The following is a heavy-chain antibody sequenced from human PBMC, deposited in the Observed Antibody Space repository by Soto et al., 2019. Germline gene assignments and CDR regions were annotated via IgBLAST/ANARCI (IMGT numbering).Heavy chain of an antibody. CDR1: GFTFDDYA. Sequence: EVHLVESGGGLVQPGRSLRLSCAASGFTFDDYAMHWVRQAPGKGLEWVSGISWNSGTIDYADSVRGRFAISRDNAKNALYLQMNSLRAEDTAFYYCARTTWGYGEPFDYWGQGPLVTVSS. V-gene: IGHV3-9*01. D-gene: IGHD4-17*01. J-gene: IGHJ4*02. CDR3: ARTTWGYGEPFDY. CDR2: ISWNSGTI.